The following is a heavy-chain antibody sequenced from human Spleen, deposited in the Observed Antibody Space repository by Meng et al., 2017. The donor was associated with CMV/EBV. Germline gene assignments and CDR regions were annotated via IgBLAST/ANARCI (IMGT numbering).Heavy chain of an antibody. D-gene: IGHD2/OR15-2a*01. V-gene: IGHV1-69*05. J-gene: IGHJ4*02. Sequence: KASEGNIRTDAGTWVRQAPGQGLEWMGRIIPIYGTTNYAQKFQGRVTITTDESTGTAYMELSSLRSEDAAFYYCARSCNGNTCPFDFWGQGTLVTVSS. CDR1: EGNIRTDA. CDR3: ARSCNGNTCPFDF. CDR2: IIPIYGTT.